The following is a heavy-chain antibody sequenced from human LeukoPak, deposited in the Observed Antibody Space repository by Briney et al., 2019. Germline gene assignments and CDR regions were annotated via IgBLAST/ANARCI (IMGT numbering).Heavy chain of an antibody. D-gene: IGHD1-20*01. J-gene: IGHJ4*02. V-gene: IGHV4-59*01. CDR2: IYYSGST. CDR3: ARVGITTGGYYFDH. CDR1: GGSISSYY. Sequence: SETLSLTCTVSGGSISSYYWSWIWQPPGKGLEWIAYIYYSGSTNYNPSLRSRVTISVDTSKNQFSLKLRFVTAADTAVYYCARVGITTGGYYFDHWGQGTLVTVSS.